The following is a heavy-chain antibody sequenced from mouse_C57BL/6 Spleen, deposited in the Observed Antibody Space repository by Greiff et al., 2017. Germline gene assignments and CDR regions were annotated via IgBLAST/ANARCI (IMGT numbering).Heavy chain of an antibody. D-gene: IGHD1-2*01. CDR2: IHPNSGST. Sequence: VKLQQPGAELVKPGASVKLSCKASGYTFTSYWMHWVKQRPGQGLEWIGMIHPNSGSTNYNEKFKSKATLTVDKSSSTAYMQLSSLTSEDSAVYYCATITTARHNWYFDVWGTGTTVTVSS. CDR1: GYTFTSYW. V-gene: IGHV1-64*01. J-gene: IGHJ1*03. CDR3: ATITTARHNWYFDV.